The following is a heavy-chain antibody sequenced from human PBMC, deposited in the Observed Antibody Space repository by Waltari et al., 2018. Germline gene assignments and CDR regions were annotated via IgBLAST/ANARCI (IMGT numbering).Heavy chain of an antibody. CDR1: GFTFSSYD. V-gene: IGHV3-13*01. CDR3: ARGECSGGSCTFDY. D-gene: IGHD2-15*01. Sequence: EVQLVESGGGLVQPGGSLRLSCAASGFTFSSYDMPWVRQATGKGLEWVSAIGTAGDTYYPGSVKGRFTISRENAKNSLYLQMNSLRAGDTAVYYCARGECSGGSCTFDYWGQGTLVTVSS. J-gene: IGHJ4*02. CDR2: IGTAGDT.